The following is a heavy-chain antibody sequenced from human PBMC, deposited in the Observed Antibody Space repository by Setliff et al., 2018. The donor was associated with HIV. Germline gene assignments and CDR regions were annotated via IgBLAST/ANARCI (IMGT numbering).Heavy chain of an antibody. Sequence: ASETLSLTCTVSGGSISSSHYYWGWIRQSPGKGLEWIGSSYYSGSTYYNPSLKSRVTISLDTSKNQISLKLTSVTAADTAVYFCVNSGYDGDYYYYYMDVWGKGTTVTVSS. CDR1: GGSISSSHYY. J-gene: IGHJ6*03. D-gene: IGHD5-12*01. V-gene: IGHV4-39*01. CDR2: SYYSGST. CDR3: VNSGYDGDYYYYYMDV.